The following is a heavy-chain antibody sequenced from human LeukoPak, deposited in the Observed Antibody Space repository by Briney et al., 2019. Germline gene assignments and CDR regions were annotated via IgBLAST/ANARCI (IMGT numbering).Heavy chain of an antibody. CDR2: INPNSGGT. D-gene: IGHD2-21*02. V-gene: IGHV1-2*02. CDR3: ARDWNCGGDCYST. Sequence: ASVKVSCKASGYTFTGYYMHWVRQAPGQGLEWMGWINPNSGGTNYAQKFQGRVTMTRDTSISSAYMELSRLRSDDTAVYYSARDWNCGGDCYSTWGQGTLVTVSS. J-gene: IGHJ4*02. CDR1: GYTFTGYY.